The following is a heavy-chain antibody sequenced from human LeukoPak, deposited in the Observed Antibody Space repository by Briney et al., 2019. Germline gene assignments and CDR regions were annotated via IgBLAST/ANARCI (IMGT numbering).Heavy chain of an antibody. V-gene: IGHV1-2*02. CDR3: ARYRGVTCFDY. J-gene: IGHJ4*02. CDR2: IIPNSGGT. D-gene: IGHD3-10*01. Sequence: GASVKVSCKASGYTFVDYYIHWVRQAPGQGLEWMGWIIPNSGGTNYAQKFQGRVTMTRDTSISTAYMELSRLRSDDTAVYYCARYRGVTCFDYWGQGTLVTVSS. CDR1: GYTFVDYY.